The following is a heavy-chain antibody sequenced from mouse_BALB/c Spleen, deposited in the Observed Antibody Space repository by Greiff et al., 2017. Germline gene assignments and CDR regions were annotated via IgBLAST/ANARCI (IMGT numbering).Heavy chain of an antibody. J-gene: IGHJ2*01. Sequence: DVMLVESGGGLVQPGGSRKLSCAASGFTFSSFGMHWVRQAPEKGLEWVAYISSGSSTIYYADTVKGRFTISRDNPKNTLFLQMTSLRSEDTAMYYCARNGYDVSFDYWGQGTTLTVSS. CDR1: GFTFSSFG. D-gene: IGHD2-2*01. V-gene: IGHV5-17*02. CDR3: ARNGYDVSFDY. CDR2: ISSGSSTI.